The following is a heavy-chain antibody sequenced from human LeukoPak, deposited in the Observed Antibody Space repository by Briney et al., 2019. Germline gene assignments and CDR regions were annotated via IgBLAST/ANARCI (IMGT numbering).Heavy chain of an antibody. D-gene: IGHD3-9*01. CDR1: GYTFSDYY. V-gene: IGHV1-2*02. Sequence: ASVKVSCKASGYTFSDYYLHWVRQAPGQGLEWMGWINPDSGVTNYAQKFQGRVTMTGDTAISTAYMELSRLRSDDTAVYYCARTDYDILTGYYSFDYWGQGTLVTVSS. CDR3: ARTDYDILTGYYSFDY. CDR2: INPDSGVT. J-gene: IGHJ4*02.